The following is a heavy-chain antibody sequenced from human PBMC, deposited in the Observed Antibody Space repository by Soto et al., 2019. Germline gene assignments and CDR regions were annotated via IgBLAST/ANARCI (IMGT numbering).Heavy chain of an antibody. CDR1: GYTLTELS. CDR3: ATFAQRGAGQWLAYHFVN. CDR2: LDPEDGET. J-gene: IGHJ4*01. V-gene: IGHV1-24*01. D-gene: IGHD6-19*01. Sequence: ASVKVSCKVSGYTLTELSMHWVRQTPGKGLEWMGGLDPEDGETVYAQRFQGRVTMTEDTSTDTAYMELSSLRSEDTAVYYCATFAQRGAGQWLAYHFVNWGHGTLVTVSS.